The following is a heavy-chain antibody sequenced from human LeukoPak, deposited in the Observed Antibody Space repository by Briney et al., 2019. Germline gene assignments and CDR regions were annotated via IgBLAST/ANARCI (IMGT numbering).Heavy chain of an antibody. J-gene: IGHJ4*02. CDR3: AKGQTSESRFDY. CDR2: ITGNSGDT. V-gene: IGHV3-23*01. CDR1: GFTVSIYA. Sequence: PGGSLRLSCAASGFTSGFTVSIYAMSWVRQTPGKGLEWVSVITGNSGDTYYADSEKGRFTISRDNSKDTLYLQMNSLRAEDTAVYYCAKGQTSESRFDYWGQGTLVTVSS.